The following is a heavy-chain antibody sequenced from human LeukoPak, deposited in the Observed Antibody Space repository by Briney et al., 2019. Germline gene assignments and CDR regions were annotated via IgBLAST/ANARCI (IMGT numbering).Heavy chain of an antibody. J-gene: IGHJ3*02. CDR1: GFTFSSYS. CDR3: ARVLRLNCGGDCESDAFDI. V-gene: IGHV3-21*01. Sequence: PGGSPRLSCAASGFTFSSYSMNWVRQAPGKGLEWVSSISSSSSYIYCADSVKGRFTISRDNAKNSLYLQMNSLRAEDTAVYYCARVLRLNCGGDCESDAFDIWGQGTMVTVSS. CDR2: ISSSSSYI. D-gene: IGHD2-21*02.